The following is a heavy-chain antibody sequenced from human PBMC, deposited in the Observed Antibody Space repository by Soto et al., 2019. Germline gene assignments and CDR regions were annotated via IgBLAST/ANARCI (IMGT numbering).Heavy chain of an antibody. Sequence: QVQLVQSGAEVKKPGSSVKVSCKVSGGTFSNYAIDWVRLAPGHGLEWMGGIVPIFVTTYYTQKFQGRATIIAAASTTTADLAMSSLRSEDPAIYYGARVEAVAGLYNSHGLDVWGQGTAVTVSS. J-gene: IGHJ6*02. CDR2: IVPIFVTT. CDR1: GGTFSNYA. D-gene: IGHD6-19*01. V-gene: IGHV1-69*12. CDR3: ARVEAVAGLYNSHGLDV.